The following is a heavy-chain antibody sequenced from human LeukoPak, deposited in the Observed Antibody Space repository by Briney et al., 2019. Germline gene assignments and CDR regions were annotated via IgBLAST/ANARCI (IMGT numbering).Heavy chain of an antibody. CDR3: AREKNWYFDL. V-gene: IGHV3-66*01. J-gene: IGHJ2*01. CDR2: IHSDGST. Sequence: GGSLKLSCAASGFTVSRDYMRWVRQAPGKGPEWVSVIHSDGSTYYADSVLGRFTISRDNSKNTLFLQMNSLGVEDTAVYFCAREKNWYFDLWGGGTLVTVSS. CDR1: GFTVSRDY.